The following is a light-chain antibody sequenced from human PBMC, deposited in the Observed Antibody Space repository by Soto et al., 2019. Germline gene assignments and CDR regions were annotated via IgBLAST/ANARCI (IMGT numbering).Light chain of an antibody. CDR1: QSVSSSY. Sequence: EIVLTQSPGTLSLSPGERATLSCRASQSVSSSYLAWYQQKPGQAPRLLIYGASSRATGIPDRFSGSGSGTDFTLTISRLEPGDFAVYYCQQYGSSPLFGPGTKVDIK. CDR3: QQYGSSPL. J-gene: IGKJ3*01. V-gene: IGKV3-20*01. CDR2: GAS.